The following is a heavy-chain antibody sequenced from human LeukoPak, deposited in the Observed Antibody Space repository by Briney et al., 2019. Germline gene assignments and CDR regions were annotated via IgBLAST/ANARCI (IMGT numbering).Heavy chain of an antibody. Sequence: SETLSLTCTVSGYSISSGYYWGWIRQPPGKGPEWIGNIYHGGTTYYNPSLKSRATLSVDTSKNQFSLKLSSVTASDTAVYYCARLSGSYYVLDYWGQGTLVTVSS. D-gene: IGHD1-26*01. J-gene: IGHJ4*02. CDR2: IYHGGTT. V-gene: IGHV4-38-2*02. CDR1: GYSISSGYY. CDR3: ARLSGSYYVLDY.